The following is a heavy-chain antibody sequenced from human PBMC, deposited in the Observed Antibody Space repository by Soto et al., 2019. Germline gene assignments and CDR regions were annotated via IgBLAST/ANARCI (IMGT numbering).Heavy chain of an antibody. CDR2: ISGSGGST. J-gene: IGHJ6*02. Sequence: PGGSLRLSCAASGFTFSSYAMSWVRQAPGKGLEWVSAISGSGGSTYYADSVKGRFTISRDNSKNTLYLQMNSLRAEDTAVYYCAKRIAARPPYYYGLDVWGQGTTDTVSS. V-gene: IGHV3-23*01. CDR3: AKRIAARPPYYYGLDV. CDR1: GFTFSSYA. D-gene: IGHD6-6*01.